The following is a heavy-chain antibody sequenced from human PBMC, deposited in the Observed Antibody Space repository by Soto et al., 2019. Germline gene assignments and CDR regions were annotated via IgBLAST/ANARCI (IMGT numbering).Heavy chain of an antibody. D-gene: IGHD4-4*01. J-gene: IGHJ5*02. CDR3: ARVADAYSNSHPLRLFDL. V-gene: IGHV4-31*03. Sequence: QVQLQESGPGLVKPSQTLSLTCTVSGGSLSRGGYYWTWIRQHPGKGLEGIGHISYNGNTLYGPSLGGRVDISGDLSTRHCSLGLSSVTAAYTAVYVWARVADAYSNSHPLRLFDLWGQGTLVTVSS. CDR1: GGSLSRGGYY. CDR2: ISYNGNT.